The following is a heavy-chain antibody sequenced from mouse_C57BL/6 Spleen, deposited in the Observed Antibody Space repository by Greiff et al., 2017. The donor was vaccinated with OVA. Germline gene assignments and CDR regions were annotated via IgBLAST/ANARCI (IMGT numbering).Heavy chain of an antibody. V-gene: IGHV1-69*01. J-gene: IGHJ4*01. CDR1: GYTFTSYW. D-gene: IGHD2-4*01. CDR2: IDPSDSYP. CDR3: ARYYDYVMDY. Sequence: VQLQQPGAELVMPGASVKLSCKASGYTFTSYWMHWVKQRPGQGLEWIGEIDPSDSYPNYNQKFKGKSTLTVDKSSSTAYMQLSSLTSEDSAVYYCARYYDYVMDYWGQGTSVTVSS.